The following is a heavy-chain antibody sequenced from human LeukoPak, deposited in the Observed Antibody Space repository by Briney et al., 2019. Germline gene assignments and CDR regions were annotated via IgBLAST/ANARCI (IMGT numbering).Heavy chain of an antibody. J-gene: IGHJ4*02. D-gene: IGHD3-22*01. CDR2: ISYDGSNN. Sequence: GGSLRLSCAASGFTFSYYTMHWVRQAPGKGLEWVAVISYDGSNNYYADSLKGRFTISRDDSKNTLYLQMNSLRAEDTAVYYCARVLNYYDSSGYYFSYWGQGTLVTVSS. CDR1: GFTFSYYT. CDR3: ARVLNYYDSSGYYFSY. V-gene: IGHV3-30-3*01.